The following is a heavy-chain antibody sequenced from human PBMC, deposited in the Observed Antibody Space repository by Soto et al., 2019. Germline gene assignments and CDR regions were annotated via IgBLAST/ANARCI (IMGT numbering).Heavy chain of an antibody. J-gene: IGHJ4*02. D-gene: IGHD2-2*01. CDR1: GFTFSNYA. CDR2: ITGSGGDT. Sequence: GGSLRLSCAASGFTFSNYAMSWVHQAPGKGLEWVSAITGSGGDTYHADSVKGRFTISRDNTKNTLFLQMNSLRAEDTALYYCAKGSASSRPYYFDFWGQGTLVTVSS. V-gene: IGHV3-23*01. CDR3: AKGSASSRPYYFDF.